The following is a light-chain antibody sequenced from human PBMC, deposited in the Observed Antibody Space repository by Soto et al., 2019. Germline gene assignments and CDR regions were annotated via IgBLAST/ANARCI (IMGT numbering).Light chain of an antibody. CDR2: GAS. V-gene: IGKV3-20*01. CDR3: HQYGTSPLT. CDR1: QSVSSNY. J-gene: IGKJ4*01. Sequence: EIVLTQSPGTQSLSPGEGATLSCRASQSVSSNYLAWYQQKPGQAPRLLIYGASSRATGIPDRFSGSGSGTDFTLTISRLEPEDFAVYYCHQYGTSPLTFGGGTKVESK.